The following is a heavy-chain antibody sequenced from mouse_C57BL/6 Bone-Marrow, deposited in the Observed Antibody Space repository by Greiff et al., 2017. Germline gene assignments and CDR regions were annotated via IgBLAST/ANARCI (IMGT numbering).Heavy chain of an antibody. D-gene: IGHD2-4*01. J-gene: IGHJ4*01. CDR1: GFTFSDYY. CDR2: INYDGSST. CDR3: ARAGYDYDVDYYAMDY. V-gene: IGHV5-16*01. Sequence: EVQLVESEGGLVQPGSSMKLSCTASGFTFSDYYMAWVRQVPEKGLEWVANINYDGSSTYYLDSLKSRFIISRDNAKNILYLQMSSLKSEDTATYYCARAGYDYDVDYYAMDYWGQGTSVTVSS.